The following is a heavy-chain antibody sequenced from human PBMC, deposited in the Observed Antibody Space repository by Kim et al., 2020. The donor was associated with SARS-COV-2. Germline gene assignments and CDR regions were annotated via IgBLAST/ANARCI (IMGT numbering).Heavy chain of an antibody. Sequence: GGSLRLSCAASGFTFSSYWMSWVRQAPGKGLEWVANIKQDGSEKYYVVSVKGRFTISRDNAKNSLYLQMNSLRAEDTAVYYCARDQRESAYSSGLYNYYYYMDVCGKATPVTVSS. CDR3: ARDQRESAYSSGLYNYYYYMDV. D-gene: IGHD6-19*01. J-gene: IGHJ6*03. CDR1: GFTFSSYW. CDR2: IKQDGSEK. V-gene: IGHV3-7*01.